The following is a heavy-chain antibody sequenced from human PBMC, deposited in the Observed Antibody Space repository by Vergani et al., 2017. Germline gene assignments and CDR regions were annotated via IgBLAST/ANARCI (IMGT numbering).Heavy chain of an antibody. J-gene: IGHJ4*02. CDR1: GGSISSGGYY. Sequence: QVQLQESGPGLVKPSPTLSLTCTVSGGSISSGGYYWSWIRQHPGKGLEWIGYIYYSGSTYYNPSLKSRVTISVDTSKNQFSLKLSSVTAADTAVYYCARDTPPATYFDYWGQGTLVTVSS. D-gene: IGHD2-15*01. V-gene: IGHV4-31*03. CDR2: IYYSGST. CDR3: ARDTPPATYFDY.